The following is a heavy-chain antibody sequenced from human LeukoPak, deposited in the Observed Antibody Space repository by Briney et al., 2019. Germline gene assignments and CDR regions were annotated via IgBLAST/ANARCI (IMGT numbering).Heavy chain of an antibody. CDR1: GFTFSSYA. D-gene: IGHD4-17*01. J-gene: IGHJ4*02. V-gene: IGHV3-21*01. CDR2: ISSSGSYI. CDR3: ARADTTGGYYFDY. Sequence: AGGSLRLSCAASGFTFSSYAMSWVRQAPGKGLEWVSSISSSGSYIYFADSLKGRFTISRDNAKNSLYLQMNSLRAEDTAVYYCARADTTGGYYFDYWGQGTLVTVSS.